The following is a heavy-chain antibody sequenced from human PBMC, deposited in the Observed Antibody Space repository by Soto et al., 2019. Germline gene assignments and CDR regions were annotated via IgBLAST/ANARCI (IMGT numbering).Heavy chain of an antibody. CDR3: VSQRTSVLTQAYFDY. D-gene: IGHD2-8*01. V-gene: IGHV4-39*01. Sequence: SETLSLTCTVSGASISGFYWGWIRQSPGKGLEWIGSVYYRGRSYSKSSVKSRVTISVDTSKNQFSLNLNSVTASDTAVYFCVSQRTSVLTQAYFDYWGPGALVTVSS. CDR2: VYYRGRS. J-gene: IGHJ4*02. CDR1: GASISGFY.